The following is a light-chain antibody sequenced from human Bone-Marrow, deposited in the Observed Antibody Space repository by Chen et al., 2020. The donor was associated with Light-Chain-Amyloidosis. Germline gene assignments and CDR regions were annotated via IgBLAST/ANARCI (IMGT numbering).Light chain of an antibody. V-gene: IGLV3-25*03. Sequence: SYELTQPPSVSVSPGQTARITCSGDDLPTKYAYWYQQKPGQAPVLVIHRDTERPSGISERFSGSSSATTATLTISGVHAEDEADYHCQSADSSGTYEVIFGGGTKLPVL. CDR1: DLPTKY. J-gene: IGLJ2*01. CDR3: QSADSSGTYEVI. CDR2: RDT.